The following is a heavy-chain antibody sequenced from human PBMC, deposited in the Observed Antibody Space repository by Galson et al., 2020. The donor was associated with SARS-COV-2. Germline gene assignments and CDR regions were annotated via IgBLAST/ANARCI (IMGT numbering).Heavy chain of an antibody. J-gene: IGHJ6*02. CDR2: LSGTGGSS. V-gene: IGHV3-23*01. CDR1: GFIFHTFA. Sequence: GESLKISCTASGFIFHTFAINWVRQAPGRGLEWVSGLSGTGGSSYYADSVKGRFTISRDNSKNTVVLEMSSLRADDTAVYFCAKGLGDFWRDAMDVWGQGTTVIVSS. D-gene: IGHD3-3*01. CDR3: AKGLGDFWRDAMDV.